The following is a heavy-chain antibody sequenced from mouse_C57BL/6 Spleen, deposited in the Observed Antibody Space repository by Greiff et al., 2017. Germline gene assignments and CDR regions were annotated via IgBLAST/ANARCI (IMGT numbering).Heavy chain of an antibody. J-gene: IGHJ2*01. D-gene: IGHD2-2*01. CDR1: GYTFTSYW. V-gene: IGHV1-55*01. Sequence: VQLQQPGAELVKPGASVKMSCKASGYTFTSYWITWVKQRPGHGLEWIGDIFPGSGSTNSNEKFTSKATLTVDTSSSTAYMQLSSLTSEDSAVYYCARYGYDSYFDDGGQGTTLTVTS. CDR2: IFPGSGST. CDR3: ARYGYDSYFDD.